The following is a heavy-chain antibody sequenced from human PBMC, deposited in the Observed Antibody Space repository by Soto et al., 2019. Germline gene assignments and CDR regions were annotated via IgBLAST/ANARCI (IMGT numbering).Heavy chain of an antibody. CDR2: IIPIFGTA. Sequence: SVKVSCKASGGTFSSYAISWVRQAPGQGLEWMGGIIPIFGTANYAQKCQGRVTITADKSTSTAYMELSSLRSEDTAVYYCARGQQLVVGFDYWGQGTLVTVSS. CDR1: GGTFSSYA. CDR3: ARGQQLVVGFDY. J-gene: IGHJ4*02. D-gene: IGHD6-13*01. V-gene: IGHV1-69*06.